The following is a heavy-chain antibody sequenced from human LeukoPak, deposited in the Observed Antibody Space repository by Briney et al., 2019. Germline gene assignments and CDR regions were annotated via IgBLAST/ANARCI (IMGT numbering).Heavy chain of an antibody. J-gene: IGHJ4*02. D-gene: IGHD4-17*01. CDR2: ISAYNGNT. V-gene: IGHV1-18*01. CDR3: ARDPLDYGDNYFDY. CDR1: GHTFTGYG. Sequence: GASVKVSCKASGHTFTGYGISWVRQAPGQGLEWMGWISAYNGNTNYAQKLQGRVTMTTDTSTSTAYMELRSLRSDDTAVYYCARDPLDYGDNYFDYWAREPWSPSPQ.